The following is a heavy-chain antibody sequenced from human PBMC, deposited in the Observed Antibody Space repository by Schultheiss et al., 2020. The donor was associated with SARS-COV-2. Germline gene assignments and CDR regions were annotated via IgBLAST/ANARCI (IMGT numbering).Heavy chain of an antibody. CDR2: IFSNDEK. J-gene: IGHJ4*02. CDR3: AHRPAGTNRNFDY. D-gene: IGHD6-13*01. CDR1: GFSLSNARMG. V-gene: IGHV2-26*01. Sequence: SGPTLVKPTETLTLTCTVSGFSLSNARMGVSWIRQPPGKALEWLAHIFSNDEKSYSTSLKSRLTITKDTSKNQVVLTMTNLDPVDTATYYCAHRPAGTNRNFDYWGQGTLVTVSS.